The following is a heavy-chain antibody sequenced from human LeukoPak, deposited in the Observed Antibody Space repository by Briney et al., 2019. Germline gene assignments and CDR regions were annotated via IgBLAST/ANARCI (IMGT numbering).Heavy chain of an antibody. CDR1: GGSFSGYY. D-gene: IGHD3-9*01. J-gene: IGHJ5*02. Sequence: PSETLSLTCAVYGGSFSGYYWSWIRQPPGKGLEWIGEINHSGSTNYNPSLKSRVTISVDTSKNQFSLKLSSVTAADTAVYYCARANFNYDILTGFKNWFDPWGQGTLVTVSS. V-gene: IGHV4-34*01. CDR2: INHSGST. CDR3: ARANFNYDILTGFKNWFDP.